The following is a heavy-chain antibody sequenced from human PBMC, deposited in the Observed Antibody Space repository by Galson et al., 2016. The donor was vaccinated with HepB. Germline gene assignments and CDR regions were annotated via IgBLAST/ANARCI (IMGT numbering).Heavy chain of an antibody. CDR2: FDPDDNDT. Sequence: SVKVSCKVSGYTLTQLSIRWVRQAAGKGLEWIGGFDPDDNDTIYAEKFQGRATMTVDTNTDTAYMELSGLRSEDTAVYYCATAFSFSAGVYFDNWGQGSLVTVSS. CDR3: ATAFSFSAGVYFDN. D-gene: IGHD3-10*01. J-gene: IGHJ4*02. CDR1: GYTLTQLS. V-gene: IGHV1-24*01.